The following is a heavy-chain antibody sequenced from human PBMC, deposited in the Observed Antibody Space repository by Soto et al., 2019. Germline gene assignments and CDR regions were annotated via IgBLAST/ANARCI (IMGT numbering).Heavy chain of an antibody. CDR2: IYHSGST. J-gene: IGHJ4*02. V-gene: IGHV4-39*01. CDR3: AREMGGSIDY. Sequence: QLQLQESGPGLVKPSETLSLTCTVSGGSISSSSYYWGWIRQPPGKGPDGIGTIYHSGSTYYKPSLKSRVTISVDTSKNQFSLKLNSVTAADTAIYYCAREMGGSIDYWGQGTLVTVSS. D-gene: IGHD1-26*01. CDR1: GGSISSSSYY.